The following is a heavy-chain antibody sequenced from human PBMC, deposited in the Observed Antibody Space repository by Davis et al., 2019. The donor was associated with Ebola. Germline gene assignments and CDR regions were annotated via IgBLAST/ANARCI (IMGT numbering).Heavy chain of an antibody. CDR2: IYYSGST. V-gene: IGHV4-39*01. Sequence: MPSETLSLTCTVSGGSISSSSYYWGWIRQPPGKGLEWIGSIYYSGSTYYNPSLKSRVTISVDTSKNQFSLKVSSVTAADTAVHYCARHRGSWVYDAFDMWGQGTMVTVSS. J-gene: IGHJ3*02. CDR1: GGSISSSSYY. CDR3: ARHRGSWVYDAFDM. D-gene: IGHD2-8*01.